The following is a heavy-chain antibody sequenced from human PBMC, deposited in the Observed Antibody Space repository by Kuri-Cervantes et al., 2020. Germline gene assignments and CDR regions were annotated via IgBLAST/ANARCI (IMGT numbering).Heavy chain of an antibody. D-gene: IGHD3-10*01. J-gene: IGHJ4*02. Sequence: ESLKISCTVSGGSISSYYWSWIRQPPGKGLEWIGYIYYSGSTNYNPSLKSRVTISVDTSKNQFSLKLSSVTAADTAVYYCARGHYYGSGSPFDYWGQGTLVTVSS. CDR3: ARGHYYGSGSPFDY. CDR1: GGSISSYY. V-gene: IGHV4-59*01. CDR2: IYYSGST.